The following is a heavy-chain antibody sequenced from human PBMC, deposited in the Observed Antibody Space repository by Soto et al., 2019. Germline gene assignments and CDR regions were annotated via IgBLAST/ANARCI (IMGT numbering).Heavy chain of an antibody. CDR2: ISGNTGKA. V-gene: IGHV1-18*04. D-gene: IGHD3-10*01. J-gene: IGHJ4*02. CDR1: GYTFSRYS. CDR3: ARESGVVVNVKGEFEL. Sequence: VPLVQSGAEVKKPGASVKVSCKAFGYTFSRYSISWVRQAPGQGLEWMGWISGNTGKAHYAEKFQDRITMTIDTTTNTAHMEVGGLTSDDTALDYCARESGVVVNVKGEFELWGQGTLVTVSS.